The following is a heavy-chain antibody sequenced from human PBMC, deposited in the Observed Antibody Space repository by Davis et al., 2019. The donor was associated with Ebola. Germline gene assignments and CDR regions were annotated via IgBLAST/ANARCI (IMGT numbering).Heavy chain of an antibody. CDR1: GGSMTSDTYF. Sequence: MPGGSLRPSCSLPGGSMTSDTYFWGWIRQPPGKGLAWIGGFGTVFYSGSTLYSPSLRCRVTISADLSKKQFSLRLDSVTAADTAVYFCARHVVGKVAGGSIDSWGRGILVTVSS. CDR3: ARHVVGKVAGGSIDS. D-gene: IGHD1-26*01. CDR2: FGTVFYSGST. J-gene: IGHJ5*01. V-gene: IGHV4-39*01.